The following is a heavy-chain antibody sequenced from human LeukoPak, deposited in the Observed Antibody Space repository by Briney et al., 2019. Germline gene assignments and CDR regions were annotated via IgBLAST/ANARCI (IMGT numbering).Heavy chain of an antibody. V-gene: IGHV5-51*01. D-gene: IGHD3-22*01. Sequence: GESLKISCKGSGYSFTSYWIGWVRQMPGKGLEWMGIIYPGDSDTRYSPSFQGQVTISADKSITTAYLQWSNLKASDTAMYYCARQFYDSNGYRYFQHWGQGTLVTVSS. CDR3: ARQFYDSNGYRYFQH. CDR1: GYSFTSYW. J-gene: IGHJ1*01. CDR2: IYPGDSDT.